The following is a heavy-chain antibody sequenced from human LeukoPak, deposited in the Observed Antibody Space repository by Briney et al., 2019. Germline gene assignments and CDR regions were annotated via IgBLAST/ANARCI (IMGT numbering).Heavy chain of an antibody. Sequence: SETLSLTCAVYGGSFSGYYWSWIRQPPGKGLEWIGEINHSGSTNYNPSLKSRVTISVDTSKNQFSLKLSSATAADTAVYYCARGFTYDFWSGYPIFDPWGQGTLVTVSS. D-gene: IGHD3-3*01. CDR1: GGSFSGYY. J-gene: IGHJ5*02. V-gene: IGHV4-34*01. CDR2: INHSGST. CDR3: ARGFTYDFWSGYPIFDP.